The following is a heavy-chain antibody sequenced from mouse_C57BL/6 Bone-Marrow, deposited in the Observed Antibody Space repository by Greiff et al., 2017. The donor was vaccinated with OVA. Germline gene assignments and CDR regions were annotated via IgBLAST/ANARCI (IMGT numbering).Heavy chain of an antibody. CDR2: IDPENGDT. J-gene: IGHJ2*01. CDR1: GFNIKDDY. CDR3: TTVDYFDY. Sequence: EVQGVESGAELVRPGASVKLSCTASGFNIKDDYMHWVKQRPEQGLEWIGWIDPENGDTESASKFQGKATITADTSSNTAYLQLSSRTSEDTAVYYCTTVDYFDYWGQGTTLTVSS. D-gene: IGHD1-1*01. V-gene: IGHV14-4*01.